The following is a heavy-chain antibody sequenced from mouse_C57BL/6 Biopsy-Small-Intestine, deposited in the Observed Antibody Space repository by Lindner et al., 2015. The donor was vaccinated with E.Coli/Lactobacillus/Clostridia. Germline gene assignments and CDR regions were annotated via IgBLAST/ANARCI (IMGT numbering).Heavy chain of an antibody. V-gene: IGHV1-20*01. Sequence: SVKVSCKASSGFTFSYYGFNWVRQAPGQGLEWMGWISAYNGNTYIAQEFQGRVTLSTDTSTRTVYMELRSLRSDDTAMYYCARDYSISVAGRPLGAFDLWGQGTFVTVSS. CDR2: ISAYNGNT. J-gene: IGHJ3*02. CDR3: ARDYSISVAGRPLGAFDL. D-gene: IGHD1-1*01. CDR1: SGFTFSYYG.